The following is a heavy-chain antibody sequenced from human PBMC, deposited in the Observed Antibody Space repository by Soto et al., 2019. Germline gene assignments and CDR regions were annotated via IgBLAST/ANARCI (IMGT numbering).Heavy chain of an antibody. Sequence: QVHLVQSGAEVKKPGASVKVSCKTSGYTFTSYGISWVRQAPGQGLEWPGWISGYDGRTNLAQKVQDRVTMTTDTSTSTVYMELRSLRSDDTAVYYCAREGDVPYYYYGMDVWGQGTTVTVSS. D-gene: IGHD2-21*02. J-gene: IGHJ6*02. CDR1: GYTFTSYG. CDR3: AREGDVPYYYYGMDV. V-gene: IGHV1-18*01. CDR2: ISGYDGRT.